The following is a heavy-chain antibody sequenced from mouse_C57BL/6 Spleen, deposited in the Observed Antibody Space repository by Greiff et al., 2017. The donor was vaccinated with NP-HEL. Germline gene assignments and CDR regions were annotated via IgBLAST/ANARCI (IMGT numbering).Heavy chain of an antibody. CDR1: GYTFTSYW. CDR2: INPSNGGT. CDR3: ARVGGRDPLLFDY. V-gene: IGHV1-53*01. D-gene: IGHD2-10*01. J-gene: IGHJ2*01. Sequence: VQLQQSGTELVKPGASVKLSCKASGYTFTSYWMHWVKQRPGQGLEWIGNINPSNGGTNYNEKFKSKATLTVDKSSSTAYMQLSSLTSEDSAVYYCARVGGRDPLLFDYWGQGTTLTVSS.